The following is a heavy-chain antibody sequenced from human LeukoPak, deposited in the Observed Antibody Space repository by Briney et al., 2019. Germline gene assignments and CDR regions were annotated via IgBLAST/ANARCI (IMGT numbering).Heavy chain of an antibody. CDR2: FSSSSSYI. CDR1: GLTFGDYT. V-gene: IGHV3-21*01. CDR3: ARDEGPSNYGDAFDI. Sequence: GGSLRLSCAASGLTFGDYTMNWVRQAPGKGLEYVSSFSSSSSYIYYAGSVKGRFTISRDNARNSLYLQMNSLRAEDTAVYYCARDEGPSNYGDAFDIWGQGTMVTVSS. J-gene: IGHJ3*02. D-gene: IGHD4-17*01.